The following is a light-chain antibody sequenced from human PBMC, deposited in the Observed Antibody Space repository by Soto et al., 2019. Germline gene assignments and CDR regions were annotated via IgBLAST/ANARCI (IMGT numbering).Light chain of an antibody. CDR2: GAS. CDR3: QQYGRTPPLT. V-gene: IGKV3-20*01. J-gene: IGKJ3*01. Sequence: EIVLTQSPGTLSLSPGERATLSCRASQSVSSSYLAWYQQKPGQAPRLLIYGASSRATGIPDRFSGSGSGTDFTLSISRLEPEDFAVYYCQQYGRTPPLTFGPGTKVYI. CDR1: QSVSSSY.